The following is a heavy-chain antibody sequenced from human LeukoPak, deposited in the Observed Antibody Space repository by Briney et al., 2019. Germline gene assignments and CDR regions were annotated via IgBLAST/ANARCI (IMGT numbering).Heavy chain of an antibody. J-gene: IGHJ3*02. CDR3: ALCGFYTNDAFDI. Sequence: SVKVSCKASGGTFSSYAISRVRQAPGQGLEWMGGIIPIFGTANYAQKFQGSVTITADKSTSTAYMDLSSLRSEDTAVYYCALCGFYTNDAFDIWGQGTVVTVSS. D-gene: IGHD3-3*01. CDR1: GGTFSSYA. CDR2: IIPIFGTA. V-gene: IGHV1-69*06.